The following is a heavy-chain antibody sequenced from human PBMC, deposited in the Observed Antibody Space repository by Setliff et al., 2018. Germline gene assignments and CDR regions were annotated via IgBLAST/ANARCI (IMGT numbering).Heavy chain of an antibody. CDR1: GDSINSGTYY. CDR2: IYTGGST. Sequence: SETLSLTCSVSGDSINSGTYYWSWFRQSAGKGLEWIGRIYTGGSTNYNPSLKSRVTISLDTSKNHFSLTLTSVTAADTAVYYCARGGGGKPFDYWGQGTLVTVSS. J-gene: IGHJ4*02. V-gene: IGHV4-61*02. CDR3: ARGGGGKPFDY. D-gene: IGHD2-15*01.